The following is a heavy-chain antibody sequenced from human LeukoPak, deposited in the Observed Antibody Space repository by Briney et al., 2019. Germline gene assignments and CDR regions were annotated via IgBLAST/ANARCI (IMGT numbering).Heavy chain of an antibody. Sequence: PGGSLRLSCAVSGFTFNNYVMSRVRQAPGKGLEWVESISDSGDSTYYADSGKGGFTISRDNSKNTLYLQMTSLRAEDTAVYYCAKDFGSTVTTFYAFDIWGQGTMVTVSS. CDR3: AKDFGSTVTTFYAFDI. D-gene: IGHD4-17*01. V-gene: IGHV3-23*01. J-gene: IGHJ3*02. CDR2: ISDSGDST. CDR1: GFTFNNYV.